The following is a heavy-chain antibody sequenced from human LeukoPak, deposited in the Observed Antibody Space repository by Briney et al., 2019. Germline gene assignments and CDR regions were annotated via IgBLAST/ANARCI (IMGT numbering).Heavy chain of an antibody. J-gene: IGHJ4*02. Sequence: PGRSLRLSCAASXXTFDDXXMHWVRXXXXXXXXXXXGISWDSGSIGYADSVKGRFTISRDNAKNSLYLQMNSLRAEDTALYYCAKDIPPYDFWSGFDYWGQGTLVTVSS. CDR1: XXTFDDXX. D-gene: IGHD3-3*01. CDR2: ISWDSGSI. CDR3: AKDIPPYDFWSGFDY. V-gene: IGHV3-9*01.